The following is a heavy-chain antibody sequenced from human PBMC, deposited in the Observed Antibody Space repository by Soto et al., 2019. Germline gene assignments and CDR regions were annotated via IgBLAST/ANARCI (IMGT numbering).Heavy chain of an antibody. V-gene: IGHV4-59*08. CDR3: ARHADYVDYYFDY. D-gene: IGHD3-16*01. J-gene: IGHJ4*02. Sequence: PSETKSLTCTVSDGYISNYYWSWIRQPTEKGLEWIGNIYYSGNTNYNPYLKSRVTISVDTSKNQFSLKLSSVTAADSAIYYCARHADYVDYYFDYWGQGTLVTVSS. CDR1: DGYISNYY. CDR2: IYYSGNT.